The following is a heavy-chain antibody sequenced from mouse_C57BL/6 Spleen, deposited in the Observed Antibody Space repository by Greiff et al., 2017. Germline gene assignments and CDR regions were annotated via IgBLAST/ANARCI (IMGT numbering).Heavy chain of an antibody. V-gene: IGHV5-17*01. D-gene: IGHD1-1*01. CDR2: ISSGSSTI. Sequence: EVKVVESGGGLVKPGGSLKLSCAASGFTFSDYGMHWVRQAPEKGLEWVAYISSGSSTIYYADTVKGRFTISIDNAKNTLFLQMTSLRSEDTAMYYCARKNYCNAMDYGGQGTSVTVSS. CDR1: GFTFSDYG. J-gene: IGHJ4*01. CDR3: ARKNYCNAMDY.